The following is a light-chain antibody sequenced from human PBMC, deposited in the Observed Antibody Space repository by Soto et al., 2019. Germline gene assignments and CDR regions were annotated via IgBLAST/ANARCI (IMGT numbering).Light chain of an antibody. Sequence: DSVLTQDPATLSLSKGDIAALSCKASQSVHNFLAWYQQKPGQAPRLLIYGASTRAAGIPARFSGSGSGTDFTLTISSLEPEDFAVYYCQQRANGPPITFGQGTRLEIK. CDR1: QSVHNF. CDR2: GAS. V-gene: IGKV3-11*01. CDR3: QQRANGPPIT. J-gene: IGKJ5*01.